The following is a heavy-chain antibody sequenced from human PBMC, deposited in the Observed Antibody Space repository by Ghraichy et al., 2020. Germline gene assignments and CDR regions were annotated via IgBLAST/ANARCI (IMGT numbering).Heavy chain of an antibody. D-gene: IGHD3-3*01. V-gene: IGHV3-21*01. J-gene: IGHJ6*02. CDR2: LSSGSSDI. CDR1: GFTFSSYA. CDR3: AREVRFLAYMDV. Sequence: GGSLRLSCVASGFTFSSYAMNWIRQAPGKGLEWVSFLSSGSSDIYNADSLKGRFTISRDNAKNSLYLQMNSLRAEDTAVYYCAREVRFLAYMDVWGQGTTVIVSS.